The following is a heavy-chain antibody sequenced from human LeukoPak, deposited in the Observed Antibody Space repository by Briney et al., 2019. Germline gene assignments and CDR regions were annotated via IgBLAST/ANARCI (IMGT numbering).Heavy chain of an antibody. Sequence: ASVKVSCKASGYTFTSYYLHWVRQAPGQGLEWMGIINPSAGSTSYAQKSQGRVTMTRDTSTSTVYMELSSLRSEDTAVYYCATGFGELLYLETWGQGTLVTVSS. CDR3: ATGFGELLYLET. J-gene: IGHJ5*02. CDR2: INPSAGST. V-gene: IGHV1-46*01. D-gene: IGHD3-10*01. CDR1: GYTFTSYY.